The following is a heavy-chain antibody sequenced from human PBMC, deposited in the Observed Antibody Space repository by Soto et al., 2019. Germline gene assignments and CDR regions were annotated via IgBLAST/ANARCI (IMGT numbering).Heavy chain of an antibody. J-gene: IGHJ6*02. CDR2: INPKFGDT. CDR3: ARNMDYYYGPGSGNGHGF. CDR1: GYTFTAYY. D-gene: IGHD3-10*01. Sequence: QVQLVQSGAEVKEPGDSVRVSCEASGYTFTAYYIHWVRQAPGQGREWMGWINPKFGDTTYSQDFQGRVSMTRDMSMSTVYMDLSRLTSDDTAIYYCARNMDYYYGPGSGNGHGFWGQGTTVTVFS. V-gene: IGHV1-2*02.